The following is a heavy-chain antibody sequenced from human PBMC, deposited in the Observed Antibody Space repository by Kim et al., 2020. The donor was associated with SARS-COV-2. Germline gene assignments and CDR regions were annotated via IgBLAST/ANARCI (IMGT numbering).Heavy chain of an antibody. CDR2: INPNSGGT. CDR3: ARDGGSGYSYGTYYYYGMDV. D-gene: IGHD5-18*01. J-gene: IGHJ6*02. V-gene: IGHV1-2*02. Sequence: ASVKVSCKASGYTFTGYYMHWVRQAPGQGLEWMGWINPNSGGTNYAQKFQGRVTMTRDTSISTAYMELSRLRSDDTAVYYCARDGGSGYSYGTYYYYGMDVWGQGTTVTVSS. CDR1: GYTFTGYY.